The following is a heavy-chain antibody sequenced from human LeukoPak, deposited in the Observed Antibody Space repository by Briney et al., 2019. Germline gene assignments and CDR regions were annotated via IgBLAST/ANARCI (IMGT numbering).Heavy chain of an antibody. CDR3: AKDLGYKDS. V-gene: IGHV3-30*18. Sequence: QAGRSLRLSCVTSGFPFNNYGMPWVRQAPGKGLEWVAVISYDGSDIYYADSVKGRFTISRDDSKKTLYLQMNSLRPGDTAVYYCAKDLGYKDSWGQGTLVTVSS. J-gene: IGHJ5*01. CDR1: GFPFNNYG. D-gene: IGHD5-12*01. CDR2: ISYDGSDI.